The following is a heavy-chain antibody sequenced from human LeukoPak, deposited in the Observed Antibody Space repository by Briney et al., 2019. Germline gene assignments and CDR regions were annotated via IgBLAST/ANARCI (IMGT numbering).Heavy chain of an antibody. CDR1: GFTFSNYW. Sequence: GGSLRLSCVASGFTFSNYWMTWVRQSPGKGLEWVAIIKPDGSDRYSVDSEKGRFTVSRDNAKNSLYLQMSSLRAEDTAVYYCARGGHRQKEFWGQGTLVTVSS. V-gene: IGHV3-7*01. D-gene: IGHD3-10*01. CDR3: ARGGHRQKEF. CDR2: IKPDGSDR. J-gene: IGHJ4*02.